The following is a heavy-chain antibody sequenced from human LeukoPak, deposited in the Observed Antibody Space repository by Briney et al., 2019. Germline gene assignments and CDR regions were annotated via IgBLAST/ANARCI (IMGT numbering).Heavy chain of an antibody. CDR2: IYYSGST. V-gene: IGHV4-59*12. Sequence: SETLSLTCTVSGDSISSNYWNWIRQSPGRGLEWIGYIYYSGSTNYNPSLKSRVTMSVDTSKNQLSLKLSSVTAADTAVYYCARLGYYYYYYMDVWGKGTTVTISS. J-gene: IGHJ6*03. D-gene: IGHD1-26*01. CDR1: GDSISSNY. CDR3: ARLGYYYYYYMDV.